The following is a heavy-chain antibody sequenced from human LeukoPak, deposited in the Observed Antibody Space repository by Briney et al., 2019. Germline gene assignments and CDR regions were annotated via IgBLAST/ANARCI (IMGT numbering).Heavy chain of an antibody. CDR1: GGSISSYY. Sequence: SETLSLTCTVSGGSISSYYWSWIRQPPGKGLEWIGYIYYRGSTNYNPSLKSRVTISVDTSKNQFSLKLSSVTAADTAVYYCATKGPSDAFDIWGQGTMVTVSS. CDR2: IYYRGST. J-gene: IGHJ3*02. CDR3: ATKGPSDAFDI. V-gene: IGHV4-59*01.